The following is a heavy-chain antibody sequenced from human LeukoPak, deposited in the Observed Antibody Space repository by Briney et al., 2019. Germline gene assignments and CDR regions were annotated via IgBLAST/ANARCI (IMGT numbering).Heavy chain of an antibody. D-gene: IGHD2-15*01. V-gene: IGHV4-59*11. Sequence: SETLSLTCTVSGGSISGHYWTWIRQPPGKGLEWIGYIYDIGSTTYDPSLKSRVTISVDTSKNQFSVNLSSVTAADTAVYYCARVGCSGGSCYRLRYYMDVWGKGTTVTVSS. J-gene: IGHJ6*03. CDR3: ARVGCSGGSCYRLRYYMDV. CDR2: IYDIGST. CDR1: GGSISGHY.